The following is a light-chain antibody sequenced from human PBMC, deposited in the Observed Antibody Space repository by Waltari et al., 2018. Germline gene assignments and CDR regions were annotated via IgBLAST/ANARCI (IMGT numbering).Light chain of an antibody. CDR2: IAS. CDR3: QQADRFPVT. Sequence: DIQMTQSPSSVSASVVDRVTITCRASQDIGVWLAWYQQKPGKAPSLLISIASNLKTGVPSRFSGSGSGTNFTLTISGLRPDDFATYFCQQADRFPVTFGGGTTVESK. V-gene: IGKV1-12*01. CDR1: QDIGVW. J-gene: IGKJ4*01.